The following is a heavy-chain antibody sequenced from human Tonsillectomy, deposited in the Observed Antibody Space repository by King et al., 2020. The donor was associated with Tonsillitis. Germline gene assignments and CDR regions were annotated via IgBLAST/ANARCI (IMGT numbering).Heavy chain of an antibody. J-gene: IGHJ4*02. Sequence: VQLVESGGGLVKPGGSLRLSCAASGFTFSSYSMNWVRQAPGKGLEWVSSISSSSSYIYYADSVKGRFTISRDNAKNSLYLQMNSLRAEDTAVYYCARSIAAGCCDLDYWGQGTLVTVSS. CDR2: ISSSSSYI. CDR1: GFTFSSYS. D-gene: IGHD6-13*01. CDR3: ARSIAAGCCDLDY. V-gene: IGHV3-21*01.